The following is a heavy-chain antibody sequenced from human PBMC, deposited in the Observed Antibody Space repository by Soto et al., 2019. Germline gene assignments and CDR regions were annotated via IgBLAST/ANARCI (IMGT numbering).Heavy chain of an antibody. Sequence: ASVKVSCKASGGTFSSYAISWVRQAPGQGLEWMGGIIPIFGTANYAQKFQGRVTMTTDESTSTAYMELSSLRSDDTAVYYCARYNSGYYYYYYMDVWGKGTTVTVSS. CDR1: GGTFSSYA. J-gene: IGHJ6*03. D-gene: IGHD1-20*01. CDR3: ARYNSGYYYYYYMDV. CDR2: IIPIFGTA. V-gene: IGHV1-69*05.